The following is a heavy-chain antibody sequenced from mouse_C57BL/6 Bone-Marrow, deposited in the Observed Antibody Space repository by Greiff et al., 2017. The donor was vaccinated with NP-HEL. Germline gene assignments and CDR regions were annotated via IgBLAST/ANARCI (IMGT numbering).Heavy chain of an antibody. V-gene: IGHV1-66*01. CDR3: AGGWRGYFDV. D-gene: IGHD2-3*01. J-gene: IGHJ1*03. CDR2: IYPGSGNT. Sequence: VQLQESGPELVKPGASVKISCKASGYSFTSYYIHWVKQRPGQGLEWIGWIYPGSGNTKYNEKFKGKATLTADTSSSTAYMQLSSLTSEDSAVYYCAGGWRGYFDVWGTGTTVTVSS. CDR1: GYSFTSYY.